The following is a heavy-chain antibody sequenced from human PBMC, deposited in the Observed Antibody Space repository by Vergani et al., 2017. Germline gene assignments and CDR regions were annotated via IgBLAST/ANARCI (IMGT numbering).Heavy chain of an antibody. CDR3: ARDLPDYGGNSGLVDY. CDR2: IYYSGST. V-gene: IGHV4-61*08. D-gene: IGHD4-23*01. Sequence: QVQLQESGPGLVKPSQTLSLTCTVSGGSISSGDYYWSWIRQPPGKGLEWIGYIYYSGSTNYNPSLKSRVTISVDTSKNQFSLKLSSVTAADTAVYYCARDLPDYGGNSGLVDYWGQGTLVTVSS. J-gene: IGHJ4*02. CDR1: GGSISSGDYY.